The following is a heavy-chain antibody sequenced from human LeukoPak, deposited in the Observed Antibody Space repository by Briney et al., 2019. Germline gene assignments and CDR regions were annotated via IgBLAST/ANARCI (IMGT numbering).Heavy chain of an antibody. CDR1: VGSISSSSYY. D-gene: IGHD4-23*01. Sequence: SETLSLTCTVSVGSISSSSYYWGWIRQPPGKWLEWIGSINYSGSTYYNPSLKSRVTISIDTSENQFSLKLASVTAADTAVYYCARQIGAGRWSFDYWGQGTLVTVSS. J-gene: IGHJ4*02. V-gene: IGHV4-39*01. CDR3: ARQIGAGRWSFDY. CDR2: INYSGST.